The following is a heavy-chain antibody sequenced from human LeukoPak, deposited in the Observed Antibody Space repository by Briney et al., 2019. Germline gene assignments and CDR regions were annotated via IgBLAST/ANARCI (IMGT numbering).Heavy chain of an antibody. CDR3: ARDSSKEYYYDSSGYWFYFQH. J-gene: IGHJ1*01. D-gene: IGHD3-22*01. CDR1: GYTFTSYA. Sequence: ASVKVSCKASGYTFTSYAISWVRQAPGQGLEWMGRIIPIFGTANYAQKFQGRVTITTDESTSTAYMELSSLRSEDTAVYYCARDSSKEYYYDSSGYWFYFQHWGQGTLVTVSS. CDR2: IIPIFGTA. V-gene: IGHV1-69*05.